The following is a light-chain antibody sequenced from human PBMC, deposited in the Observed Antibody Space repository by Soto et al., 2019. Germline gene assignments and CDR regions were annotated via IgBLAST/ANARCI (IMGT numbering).Light chain of an antibody. V-gene: IGLV2-23*02. J-gene: IGLJ1*01. Sequence: QSVLTQPASLSGSPGQSSTIFCTGTSSDVGIYRLVSWHQQHPGKAPKLIIYEVSKRPPGVSNRFSGSKSGNTASLTISGLQAEDEADYACCSTAGSSTYVFGTGSKVTAL. CDR1: SSDVGIYRL. CDR3: CSTAGSSTYV. CDR2: EVS.